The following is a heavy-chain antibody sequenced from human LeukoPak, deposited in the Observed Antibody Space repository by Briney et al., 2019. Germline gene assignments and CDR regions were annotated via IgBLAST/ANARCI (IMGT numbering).Heavy chain of an antibody. Sequence: QPGGSLRLSCAASGFTFSMYAMSWVRQAPGKGLVWVSRIDPDGNTDYADSVKGRFTVSRDNAKNTLYLQMNSLRAEDTALYYCVRDQNYWGQGTLVTVSS. CDR3: VRDQNY. V-gene: IGHV3-74*01. CDR2: IDPDGNT. J-gene: IGHJ4*02. CDR1: GFTFSMYA.